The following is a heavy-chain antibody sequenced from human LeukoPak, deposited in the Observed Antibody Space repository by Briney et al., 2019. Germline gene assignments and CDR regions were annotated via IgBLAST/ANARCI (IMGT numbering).Heavy chain of an antibody. V-gene: IGHV1-69*05. J-gene: IGHJ3*02. CDR2: ITPIFGTA. CDR3: ARDRDYGVWAFDI. CDR1: GGTFSSYA. D-gene: IGHD4/OR15-4a*01. Sequence: ASVKVSCKASGGTFSSYAISWVRQAPGQGLEWMGGITPIFGTANYAQKFQGRVTITTDESTSTAYMELSSLRSEDTAVYYCARDRDYGVWAFDIWGQGTMVTVSS.